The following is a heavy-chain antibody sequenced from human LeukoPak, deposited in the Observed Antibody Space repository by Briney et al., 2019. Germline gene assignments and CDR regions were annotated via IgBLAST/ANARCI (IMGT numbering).Heavy chain of an antibody. J-gene: IGHJ4*02. CDR2: IIPIFGTA. CDR3: ARISDSRVDTVMVTHDY. CDR1: GGTFSSYA. D-gene: IGHD5-18*01. V-gene: IGHV1-69*06. Sequence: ASVKVSCKASGGTFSSYAISWVRQAPGQGLEWMGGIIPIFGTANYAQKFQGRVTITADKSTSTAYVELSSLRSEDTAVYYCARISDSRVDTVMVTHDYWGQGTLVTVSS.